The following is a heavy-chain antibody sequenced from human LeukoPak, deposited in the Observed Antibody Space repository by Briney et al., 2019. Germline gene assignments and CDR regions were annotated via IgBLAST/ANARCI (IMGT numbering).Heavy chain of an antibody. CDR3: AKELEMNTIRDYFDY. CDR1: GFTFTSYG. CDR2: ITGSGGST. D-gene: IGHD5-24*01. Sequence: GGSLRLSCAASGFTFTSYGMSWVRQAPGKGLEWVSTITGSGGSTYYADSVKGRFTISRDNSKNTLFLQMNGLRAEDTAVYYCAKELEMNTIRDYFDYWGQAGNLSVSS. J-gene: IGHJ4*02. V-gene: IGHV3-23*01.